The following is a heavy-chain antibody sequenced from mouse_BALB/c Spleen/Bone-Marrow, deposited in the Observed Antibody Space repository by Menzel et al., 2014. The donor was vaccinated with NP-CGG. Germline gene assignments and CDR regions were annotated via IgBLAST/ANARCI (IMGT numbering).Heavy chain of an antibody. J-gene: IGHJ2*01. CDR2: INPSTGYT. CDR3: ATGTYYFDY. D-gene: IGHD3-3*01. Sequence: QLQQSGAELAKPGASVKMSCKASGYTFTSYWMHWVKQMPGQGLEWIGYINPSTGYTEYNQKFKDKATLTADKSSSTAYMQLSSLASEDSAVYYCATGTYYFDYWGQGTTLTVSS. V-gene: IGHV1-7*01. CDR1: GYTFTSYW.